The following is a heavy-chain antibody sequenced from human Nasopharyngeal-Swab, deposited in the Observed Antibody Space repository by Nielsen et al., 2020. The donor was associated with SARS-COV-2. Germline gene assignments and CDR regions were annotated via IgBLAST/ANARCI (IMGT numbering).Heavy chain of an antibody. CDR3: ARAPGDGMDV. J-gene: IGHJ6*02. CDR2: ISYDGSNK. V-gene: IGHV3-30-3*01. Sequence: WIRQPPGEGLEWVAVISYDGSNKYYADSVKGRFTISRDNSKNTLYLQMNSLRAEDTAVYYCARAPGDGMDVWGQGTTVTVSS.